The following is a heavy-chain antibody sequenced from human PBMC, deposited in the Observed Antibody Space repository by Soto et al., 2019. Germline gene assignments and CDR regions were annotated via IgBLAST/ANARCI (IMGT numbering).Heavy chain of an antibody. CDR1: GGTFSSYA. D-gene: IGHD2-2*02. CDR3: ARDTCSSTSCYRAGSWFDP. J-gene: IGHJ5*02. CDR2: IIPIFGTA. V-gene: IGHV1-69*13. Sequence: SVKVSRKASGGTFSSYAISWVRQAPGQGLEWMGGIIPIFGTANYAQKFQGRVTITADESTSTAYMELSSLRSEDTAVYYCARDTCSSTSCYRAGSWFDPWGQGTLVTVSS.